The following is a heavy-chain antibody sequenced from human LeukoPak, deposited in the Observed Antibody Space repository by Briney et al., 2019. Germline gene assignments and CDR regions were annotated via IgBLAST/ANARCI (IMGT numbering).Heavy chain of an antibody. CDR3: ARALTPELALDY. CDR1: GFTFSSYS. J-gene: IGHJ4*02. Sequence: GGSLRLSCAASGFTFSSYSMNWVRQAPGKGLEWVSSISSSSSYIYYVDSVKGRFTISRDNAKNSLYLQMNSLRAEDTAVYYCARALTPELALDYWGQGTLVTVSS. CDR2: ISSSSSYI. D-gene: IGHD3-10*01. V-gene: IGHV3-21*01.